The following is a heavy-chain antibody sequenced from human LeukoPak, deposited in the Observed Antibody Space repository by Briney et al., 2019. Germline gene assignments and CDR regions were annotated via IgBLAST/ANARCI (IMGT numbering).Heavy chain of an antibody. J-gene: IGHJ3*02. CDR2: IYHSGST. CDR1: GGSISSYY. D-gene: IGHD1-20*01. Sequence: PSETLSLTCTVSGGSISSYYWSWIRQPPGKGLEWIGYIYHSGSTYYNPSLKSRVTISVDRSKNQFSLKLSSVTAADTAVYYCARGGSITGARDAFDIWGQGTMVTVSS. CDR3: ARGGSITGARDAFDI. V-gene: IGHV4-59*12.